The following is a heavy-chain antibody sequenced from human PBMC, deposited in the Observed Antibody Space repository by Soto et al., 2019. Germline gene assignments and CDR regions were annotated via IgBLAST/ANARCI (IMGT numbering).Heavy chain of an antibody. CDR3: ARDLSTVTTWYFDL. J-gene: IGHJ2*01. CDR1: GGSISSYY. V-gene: IGHV4-59*01. D-gene: IGHD4-17*01. Sequence: QVQLQESGPGLVKPSETLSLTCTVSGGSISSYYWSWIRQPPGKGLEWIGYIYYSGSTNYNPSLKSRAPXXVXTXXNQFSLKLSSVTAADTAVYYCARDLSTVTTWYFDLWGRGTLVTVSS. CDR2: IYYSGST.